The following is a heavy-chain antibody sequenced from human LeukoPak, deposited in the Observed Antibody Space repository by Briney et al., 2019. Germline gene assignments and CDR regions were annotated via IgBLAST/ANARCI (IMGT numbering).Heavy chain of an antibody. Sequence: PGGSLRLSCAASGFTFSSYAMSWVRQAPGKGLEWVSAISGSGGSTYYADSVKGRFTISRDNSKNTLYLQMNSLRAEDTAVYYCAKDQGRRYSGYELDYWGQGTLVTVSS. CDR3: AKDQGRRYSGYELDY. CDR1: GFTFSSYA. J-gene: IGHJ4*02. D-gene: IGHD5-12*01. CDR2: ISGSGGST. V-gene: IGHV3-23*01.